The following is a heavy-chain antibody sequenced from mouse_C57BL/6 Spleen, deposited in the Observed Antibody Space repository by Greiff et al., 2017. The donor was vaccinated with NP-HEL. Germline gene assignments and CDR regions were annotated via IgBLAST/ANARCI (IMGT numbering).Heavy chain of an antibody. Sequence: VQLQQSGAELVKPGASVKISCKASGYAFSSYWMNWVKQRPGKGLEWIGQIYPGDGDTNYNGKFKGKATLTADKSSSTAYMQLSSLTSEDSAVYFCAREDTTVGATPWYFDVWGTGTTVTVSS. J-gene: IGHJ1*03. V-gene: IGHV1-80*01. CDR2: IYPGDGDT. CDR1: GYAFSSYW. CDR3: AREDTTVGATPWYFDV. D-gene: IGHD1-1*01.